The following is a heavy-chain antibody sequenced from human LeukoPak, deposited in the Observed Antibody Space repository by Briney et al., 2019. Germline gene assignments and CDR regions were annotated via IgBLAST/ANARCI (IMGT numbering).Heavy chain of an antibody. CDR2: INPNSGGT. CDR3: ARESGDSSGYDLAEYFQH. V-gene: IGHV1-2*06. CDR1: GYTFTGYY. D-gene: IGHD3-22*01. Sequence: ASVKVSCKASGYTFTGYYMHWARQAPGQGLEWMGRINPNSGGTNYAQKFQGRVTMTRDTSISTAYMELSRLRSDDTAVYYCARESGDSSGYDLAEYFQHWGQGTLVTVSS. J-gene: IGHJ1*01.